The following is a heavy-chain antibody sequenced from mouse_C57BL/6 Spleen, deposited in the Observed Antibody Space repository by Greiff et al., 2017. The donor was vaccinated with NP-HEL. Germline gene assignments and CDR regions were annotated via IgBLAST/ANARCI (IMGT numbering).Heavy chain of an antibody. D-gene: IGHD1-1*01. V-gene: IGHV3-6*01. Sequence: EVKLVESGPGLVKPSQSLSLTCSVTGYSITSGYYWNWIRQFPGNKLEWMGYISYDGSNNYNPSLKNRISITRDTSKNQFFLKLNSVTTEDTATYYCARGGFITTVVPYYFDYWGQGTTLTVSS. CDR2: ISYDGSN. CDR1: GYSITSGYY. CDR3: ARGGFITTVVPYYFDY. J-gene: IGHJ2*01.